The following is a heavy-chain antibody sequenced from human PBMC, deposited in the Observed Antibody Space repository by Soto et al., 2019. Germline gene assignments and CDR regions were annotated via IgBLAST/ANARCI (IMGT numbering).Heavy chain of an antibody. V-gene: IGHV3-23*01. J-gene: IGHJ3*02. CDR2: LTPSGGET. CDR3: AHPRGYGVFDAYDI. Sequence: PVRSLRLSGVASGFTFSTYAMSWVRQAPGKGLEWVSALTPSGGETYYADSVKGRFTISRDNSMNALYLQMTSLRIEDTAVYYCAHPRGYGVFDAYDIWGQGTMVTVSS. D-gene: IGHD4-17*01. CDR1: GFTFSTYA.